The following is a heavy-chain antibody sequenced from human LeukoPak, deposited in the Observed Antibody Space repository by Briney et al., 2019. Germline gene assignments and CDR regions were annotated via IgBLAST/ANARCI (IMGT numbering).Heavy chain of an antibody. CDR3: AMGATSWSGYSFPKIFQH. Sequence: GSLRLSCAASGLTVNNNYMNWVRQAPGKGLEWVSALYIGGNTYYADSVRGRFTISRDNSKNTLYLQMNSLRAEDTAVYYCAMGATSWSGYSFPKIFQHWGRGTLVTVSS. V-gene: IGHV3-53*01. CDR1: GLTVNNNY. D-gene: IGHD3-3*01. CDR2: LYIGGNT. J-gene: IGHJ1*01.